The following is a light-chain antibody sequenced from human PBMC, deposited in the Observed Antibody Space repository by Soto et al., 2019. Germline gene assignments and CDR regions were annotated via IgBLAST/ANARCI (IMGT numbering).Light chain of an antibody. CDR1: QSVGSS. CDR3: QQYNNWRIN. CDR2: DAY. J-gene: IGKJ5*01. V-gene: IGKV3-11*01. Sequence: VLTQSPATLSLSPWERATLSFRASQSVGSSLAWYQQKPGQAPRLLIYDAYNRATAIPARFSGSGSGTDFTLTISSLEPEDFAVYYCQQYNNWRINFGQGTRLEIK.